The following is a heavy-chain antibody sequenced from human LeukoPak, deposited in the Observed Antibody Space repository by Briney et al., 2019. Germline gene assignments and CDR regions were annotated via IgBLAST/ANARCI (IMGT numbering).Heavy chain of an antibody. CDR1: GFKFSSYW. D-gene: IGHD5-18*01. CDR2: IKPDESET. CDR3: AKDSSKRGYSYGYYGY. V-gene: IGHV3-7*03. J-gene: IGHJ4*02. Sequence: GGSLRLSCTASGFKFSSYWMSWVRQAPGRGPEWVANIKPDESETSYVDSARGRFTISRDNVRESLYLQMNSLRAEDTALYYCAKDSSKRGYSYGYYGYWGQGTLVTVSS.